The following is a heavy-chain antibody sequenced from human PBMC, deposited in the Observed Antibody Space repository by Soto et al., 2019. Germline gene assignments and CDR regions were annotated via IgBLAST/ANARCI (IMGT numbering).Heavy chain of an antibody. CDR3: ARDLVNNSPFDY. Sequence: ASVKVSCKASGYTFTTYGISWVRQAPGQGLEWMGWISAYNGNTNYAQKSQGRVTMTTDTSTSTAYMELRSLRSDDTAIYYCARDLVNNSPFDYWGQGTLVTVSS. D-gene: IGHD1-20*01. V-gene: IGHV1-18*01. CDR2: ISAYNGNT. CDR1: GYTFTTYG. J-gene: IGHJ4*02.